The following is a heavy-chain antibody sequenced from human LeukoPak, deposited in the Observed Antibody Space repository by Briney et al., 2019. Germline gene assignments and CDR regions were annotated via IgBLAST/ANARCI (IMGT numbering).Heavy chain of an antibody. J-gene: IGHJ6*03. V-gene: IGHV4-39*07. Sequence: SETLSLTCTVSGGSINSSIYYWGWIRQPPGKGLEWIGTFYYSGSTYYNPSLKSRVTISVDTSKNQFSLKLSSVTAADTAVYYCARVGANCSSTSCYIYYCYYMDVWGKGTTVTVSS. CDR1: GGSINSSIYY. CDR3: ARVGANCSSTSCYIYYCYYMDV. CDR2: FYYSGST. D-gene: IGHD2-2*02.